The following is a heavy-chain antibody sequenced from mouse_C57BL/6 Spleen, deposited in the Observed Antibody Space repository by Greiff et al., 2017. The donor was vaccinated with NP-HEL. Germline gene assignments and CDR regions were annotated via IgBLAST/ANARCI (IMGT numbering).Heavy chain of an antibody. D-gene: IGHD1-1*01. CDR2: IHPNSGST. CDR1: GYTFTSYW. Sequence: VQLQQSGAELVKPGASVKLSCKASGYTFTSYWMHWVKQRPGQGLEWIGMIHPNSGSTNYNEKFKSKATLTVNKSSSTAYMQLSSLTSEDSAVYYCARSGGITTVRDAMDYWGQGTSVTVSS. J-gene: IGHJ4*01. CDR3: ARSGGITTVRDAMDY. V-gene: IGHV1-64*01.